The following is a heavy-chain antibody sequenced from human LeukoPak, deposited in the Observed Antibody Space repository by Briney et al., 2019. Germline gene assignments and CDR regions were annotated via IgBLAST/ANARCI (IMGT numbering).Heavy chain of an antibody. CDR1: GYSVSSGSYY. CDR3: ARDTTNVYYYDTSGYDH. J-gene: IGHJ4*02. CDR2: IYYSGST. Sequence: SETLSLTCTVSGYSVSSGSYYWSWLRQPPGKGLEWIGYIYYSGSTSYNPFLNSRVTISLDTSKNQFSLKLSSVTAADTAIYYCARDTTNVYYYDTSGYDHWGQGTLVTVSS. D-gene: IGHD3-22*01. V-gene: IGHV4-61*01.